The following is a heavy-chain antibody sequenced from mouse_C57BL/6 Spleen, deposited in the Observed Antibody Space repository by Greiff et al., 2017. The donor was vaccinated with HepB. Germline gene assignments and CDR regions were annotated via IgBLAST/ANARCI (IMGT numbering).Heavy chain of an antibody. CDR3: ASGANYCGGSYVWYFDV. CDR2: IWSGGST. CDR1: GFSLTSYG. D-gene: IGHD1-1*01. V-gene: IGHV2-2*01. J-gene: IGHJ1*03. Sequence: QVQLKQSGPGLVQPSQSLSITCTVSGFSLTSYGVHWVRQSPGKGLEWLGVIWSGGSTDYNAAFVSRLSISKDNSKSQVFFKMNSLRADDTAIYYGASGANYCGGSYVWYFDVWGTGTTVTVSS.